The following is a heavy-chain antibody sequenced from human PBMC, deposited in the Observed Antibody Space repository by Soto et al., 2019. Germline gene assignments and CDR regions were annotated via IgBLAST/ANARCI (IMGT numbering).Heavy chain of an antibody. CDR2: ISGVRDYI. CDR1: GFTFSYYP. Sequence: EVQLVESGGGLVNPGGSLRLSCAASGFTFSYYPLHWVRRAPGKGLEWVSSISGVRDYIRYADSVKGRFAISRDNAQTSLYLQMNSLTAEDTAVYYCARERVHNYTEYYFDYWGQGTLVTVSS. J-gene: IGHJ4*02. CDR3: ARERVHNYTEYYFDY. V-gene: IGHV3-21*06. D-gene: IGHD3-10*01.